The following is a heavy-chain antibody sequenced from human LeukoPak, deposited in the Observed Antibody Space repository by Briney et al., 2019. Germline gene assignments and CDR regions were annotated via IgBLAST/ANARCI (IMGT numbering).Heavy chain of an antibody. CDR3: ARDDTAMGS. CDR1: GGSISSYY. J-gene: IGHJ4*02. Sequence: PSETLSLTCTVSGGSISSYYWSWIRQPPGKGLEWIGYIYYSRSTNYNPSLKSRVTISVDTSKNQFSLKLSSVTAADTAVYYCARDDTAMGSWGQGTLVTVSS. D-gene: IGHD5-18*01. CDR2: IYYSRST. V-gene: IGHV4-59*01.